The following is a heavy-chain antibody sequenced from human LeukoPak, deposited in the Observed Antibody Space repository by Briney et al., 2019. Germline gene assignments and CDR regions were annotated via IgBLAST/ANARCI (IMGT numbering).Heavy chain of an antibody. V-gene: IGHV3-43*02. D-gene: IGHD3-22*01. Sequence: GGTLRLSCAASGFTFDDYAMHWVRQAPGKALEWVSLISGDGGSTYYADSVKGRFTISRDNSKNSLYLQMNSLRTEDTALYYCAKDMFPYDSSGSFDYWGQGTLVTVSS. CDR3: AKDMFPYDSSGSFDY. J-gene: IGHJ4*02. CDR1: GFTFDDYA. CDR2: ISGDGGST.